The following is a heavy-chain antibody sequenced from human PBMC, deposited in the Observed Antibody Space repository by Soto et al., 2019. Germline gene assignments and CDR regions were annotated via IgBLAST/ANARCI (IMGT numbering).Heavy chain of an antibody. V-gene: IGHV3-11*06. CDR1: GFTFSDYY. CDR2: ISSSSSYT. J-gene: IGHJ6*02. Sequence: QVQLVESGGGLVKPGGSLRLSCAASGFTFSDYYMSWIRQAPGKGLEWVSYISSSSSYTNYADSVKGRFTISRDNAKNSLYLQMISLRAEDTAVYYCARAIAARPPYYYYGMDVWGQGTTVTVSS. CDR3: ARAIAARPPYYYYGMDV. D-gene: IGHD6-6*01.